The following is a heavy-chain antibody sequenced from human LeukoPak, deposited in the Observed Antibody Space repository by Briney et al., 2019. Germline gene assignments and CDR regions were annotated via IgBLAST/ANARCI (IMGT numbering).Heavy chain of an antibody. D-gene: IGHD6-13*01. CDR1: GYTFTGYY. CDR2: INPNSGGT. J-gene: IGHJ1*01. V-gene: IGHV1-2*02. CDR3: ARDEMMAAAGTGDFQH. Sequence: ASVKVSCKASGYTFTGYYMHWVRQAPGQGLEWMGWINPNSGGTDYAQKFQGRVTMTRDTSISTAYMELSRLRSDDTAVYYCARDEMMAAAGTGDFQHWGQGTLVTVSS.